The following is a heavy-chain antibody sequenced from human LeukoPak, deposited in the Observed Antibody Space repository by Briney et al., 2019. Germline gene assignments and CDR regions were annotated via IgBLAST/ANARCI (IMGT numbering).Heavy chain of an antibody. V-gene: IGHV6-1*01. D-gene: IGHD6-19*01. CDR2: TYYRSKWYN. J-gene: IGHJ2*01. CDR3: ARDLSRVYSSGWYWYFDL. CDR1: GDSVSTNSAA. Sequence: SQTLSLTCAISGDSVSTNSAAWNWIRQSPSRGLEWLGRTYYRSKWYNDYAISVKSRITINPDTSKNQFSLQLNSVNPEDTAVYYCARDLSRVYSSGWYWYFDLWGRGTLVTVSS.